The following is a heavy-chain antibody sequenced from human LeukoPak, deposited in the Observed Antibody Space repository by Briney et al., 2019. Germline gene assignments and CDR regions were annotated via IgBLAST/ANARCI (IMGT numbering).Heavy chain of an antibody. Sequence: GGSLRLSCAASGFTFSSYSMNWVRQAPGKGLEWVSSISSSSYIYYADSVKGRFTISRDNAKNSLYLQMNSLRAEDTAVYYCARGIYSNYGGDWGQGTLVTVSS. CDR1: GFTFSSYS. CDR2: ISSSSYI. CDR3: ARGIYSNYGGD. J-gene: IGHJ4*02. D-gene: IGHD4-11*01. V-gene: IGHV3-21*01.